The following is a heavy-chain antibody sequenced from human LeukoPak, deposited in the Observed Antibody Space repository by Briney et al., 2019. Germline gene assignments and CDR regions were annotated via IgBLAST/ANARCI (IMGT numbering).Heavy chain of an antibody. CDR1: GYTFSDYY. J-gene: IGHJ5*01. Sequence: ASVKVSCKASGYTFSDYYMYWLRQAPGEGLEWMGRINPKSGDTNYAQNFQGRVTMTTDTSMNTAYMELSRLRSDDTAVYFCARGYCSGGSCYLVENWFDFWGQGTLVTVSS. D-gene: IGHD2-15*01. CDR3: ARGYCSGGSCYLVENWFDF. V-gene: IGHV1-2*06. CDR2: INPKSGDT.